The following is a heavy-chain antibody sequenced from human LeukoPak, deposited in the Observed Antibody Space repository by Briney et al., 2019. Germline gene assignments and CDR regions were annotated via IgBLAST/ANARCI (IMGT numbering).Heavy chain of an antibody. CDR1: GFTFSSYD. D-gene: IGHD3-22*01. CDR2: IRYDGSNT. CDR3: AKERITMSTPAKYFQH. Sequence: GGSLRPSCEASGFTFSSYDMHWVRQAPGKGLEWVAFIRYDGSNTYYADSVKGRFTISRDNSKNTLYLQMNSLRAEDTAVYYCAKERITMSTPAKYFQHWGQGTLVTVSS. V-gene: IGHV3-30*02. J-gene: IGHJ1*01.